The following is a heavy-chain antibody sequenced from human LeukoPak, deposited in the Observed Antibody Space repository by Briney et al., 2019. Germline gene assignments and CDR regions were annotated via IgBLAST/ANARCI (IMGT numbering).Heavy chain of an antibody. CDR1: GYSISSGYY. Sequence: SETLSLTCTVSGYSISSGYYWGWIRQPPGKGLEWIGSIYHSGSTYYNPSLKSRVTISVDTSKNQFSLKLSSVTAADTAVYYCASGMYSSSSGNWGQGTLVTVSS. CDR3: ASGMYSSSSGN. D-gene: IGHD6-6*01. V-gene: IGHV4-38-2*02. CDR2: IYHSGST. J-gene: IGHJ4*02.